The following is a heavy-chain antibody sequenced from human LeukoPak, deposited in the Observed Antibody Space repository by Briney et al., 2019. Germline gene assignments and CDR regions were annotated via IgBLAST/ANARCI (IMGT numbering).Heavy chain of an antibody. Sequence: GGSLRLSCAASGFTVSSNYMSWVRQAPGKGLEWVSVIYSGGSTYYADSVKGRFTISRDNSKNTLYLQMNSPRAEDTAVYYCARISGLVRGVIMNSYWGQGTLVTVSS. CDR3: ARISGLVRGVIMNSY. D-gene: IGHD3-10*01. V-gene: IGHV3-53*01. CDR2: IYSGGST. CDR1: GFTVSSNY. J-gene: IGHJ4*02.